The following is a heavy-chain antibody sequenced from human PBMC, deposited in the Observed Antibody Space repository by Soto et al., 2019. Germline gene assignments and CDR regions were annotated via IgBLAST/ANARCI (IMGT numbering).Heavy chain of an antibody. CDR3: TTGSSGSDFAD. CDR1: GFPFRSYS. CDR2: ISNVGRNT. J-gene: IGHJ4*02. D-gene: IGHD5-12*01. V-gene: IGHV3-74*01. Sequence: SCADSGFPFRSYSIHWILQSLVKGLVWISRISNVGRNTTYAGSLRDGFSISKDHAKITLYLQMGDLRAEDTAVYFCTTGSSGSDFADWVQGSLVTVSS.